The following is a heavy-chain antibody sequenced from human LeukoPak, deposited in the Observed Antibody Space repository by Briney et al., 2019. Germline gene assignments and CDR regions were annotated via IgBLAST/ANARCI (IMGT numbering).Heavy chain of an antibody. Sequence: SETLSLTCTVSGGSISSYYWSWLRQPPGKGLEWIGFIYYSGITDYNPSLKSRVTISLDTSKNQFSLKLSSVTAADTAVYYCARGQYYYDSSGYYTSDMYYFDYWGQGTLVTVSS. CDR1: GGSISSYY. CDR2: IYYSGIT. V-gene: IGHV4-59*08. CDR3: ARGQYYYDSSGYYTSDMYYFDY. J-gene: IGHJ4*02. D-gene: IGHD3-22*01.